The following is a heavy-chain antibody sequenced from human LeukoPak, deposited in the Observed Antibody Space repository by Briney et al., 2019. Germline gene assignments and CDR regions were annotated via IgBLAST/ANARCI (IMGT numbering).Heavy chain of an antibody. J-gene: IGHJ4*02. CDR2: IYYSGST. CDR1: GGSISSYY. CDR3: ARDRIVGATLRLYYFDY. V-gene: IGHV4-59*12. D-gene: IGHD1-26*01. Sequence: SETLSLTCTVSGGSISSYYWSWIRQPPGKGLEWIGYIYYSGSTNYNPSLKSRVTISVDTSKNQFSLKLSSVTAADTAVYYCARDRIVGATLRLYYFDYWGQGTLVTVSS.